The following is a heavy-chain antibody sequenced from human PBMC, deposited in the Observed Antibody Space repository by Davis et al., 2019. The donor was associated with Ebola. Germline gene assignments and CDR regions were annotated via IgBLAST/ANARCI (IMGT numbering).Heavy chain of an antibody. Sequence: SVKVSCKASGGTFTSYAISWVRQAPGQGLEWMGRIIPILGIANYAQKFQGRVTITADKSTSTAYMELSSLRSEDTAVYYCALDYGGNSGYFDYWGQGTLVTVSS. CDR3: ALDYGGNSGYFDY. D-gene: IGHD4-23*01. J-gene: IGHJ4*02. CDR2: IIPILGIA. CDR1: GGTFTSYA. V-gene: IGHV1-69*04.